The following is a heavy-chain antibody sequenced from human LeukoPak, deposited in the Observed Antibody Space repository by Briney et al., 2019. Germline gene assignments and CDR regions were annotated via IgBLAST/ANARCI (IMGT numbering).Heavy chain of an antibody. CDR1: GYTFTSSW. CDR2: IYPDDSDT. CDR3: ARRLPPSGAVDY. Sequence: GESLTLSCKGSGYTFTSSWIGWVRQMPGKGLEWMGIIYPDDSDTRYSPSFQGQVTISADKSISTAYLQWSSLKASDTAMYYCARRLPPSGAVDYWGQGTLVTVSS. J-gene: IGHJ4*02. V-gene: IGHV5-51*01. D-gene: IGHD1-26*01.